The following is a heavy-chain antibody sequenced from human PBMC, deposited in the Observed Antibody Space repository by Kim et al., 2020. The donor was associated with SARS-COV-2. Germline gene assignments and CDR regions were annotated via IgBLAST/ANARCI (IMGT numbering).Heavy chain of an antibody. Sequence: GNTTYNPSLRSRVTISLDTTKNQFSLKLNSVTAADTAVYYGAAYGDSRDHWGQGTLGTVSS. CDR2: GNT. V-gene: IGHV4-59*01. J-gene: IGHJ4*02. D-gene: IGHD4-17*01. CDR3: AAYGDSRDH.